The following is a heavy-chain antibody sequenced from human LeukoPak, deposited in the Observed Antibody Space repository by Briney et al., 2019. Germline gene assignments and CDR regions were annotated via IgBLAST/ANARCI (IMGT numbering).Heavy chain of an antibody. D-gene: IGHD3-10*01. V-gene: IGHV3-7*01. CDR3: GRDDVPMANGMDV. CDR2: IKPDGSEK. CDR1: GFTFNTYW. J-gene: IGHJ6*02. Sequence: PGGSLRLSCVGSGFTFNTYWMSWVRQAPGKGLEWVAKIKPDGSEKNYADSVKGRFTISRDNAKNSLYLQMNSLRDEDTAVYYCGRDDVPMANGMDVWGQGTTVTVSS.